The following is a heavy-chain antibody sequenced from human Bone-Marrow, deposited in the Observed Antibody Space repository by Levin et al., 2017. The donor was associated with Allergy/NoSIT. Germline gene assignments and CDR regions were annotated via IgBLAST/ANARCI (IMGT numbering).Heavy chain of an antibody. CDR2: INTHSGEP. J-gene: IGHJ5*01. CDR1: GYRFTDYY. Sequence: GESLKISCQASGYRFTDYYIQWLRQAPGQGLEWLGWINTHSGEPQYAQKFQGKIIMTRDTSINTAYMQLRGLRSDDTALYYCARNLWTTLRGVPFDSWGQGTLVTVSS. D-gene: IGHD3-10*01. CDR3: ARNLWTTLRGVPFDS. V-gene: IGHV1-2*02.